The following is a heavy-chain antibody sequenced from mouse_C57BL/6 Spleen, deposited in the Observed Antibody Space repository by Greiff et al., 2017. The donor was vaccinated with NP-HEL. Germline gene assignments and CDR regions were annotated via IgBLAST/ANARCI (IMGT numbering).Heavy chain of an antibody. D-gene: IGHD1-1*01. CDR1: GYSFTDYN. CDR3: ARGAYFLITTLGYFDV. CDR2: INPNYGTT. Sequence: EVKLQESGPELVKPGASVKISCKASGYSFTDYNMNWVKQSNGKSLEWIGVINPNYGTTSYNQKFKGKATSTVDQSSSTAYMQLNSLTSEDSAVYYCARGAYFLITTLGYFDVWGTGTTVTVSS. J-gene: IGHJ1*03. V-gene: IGHV1-39*01.